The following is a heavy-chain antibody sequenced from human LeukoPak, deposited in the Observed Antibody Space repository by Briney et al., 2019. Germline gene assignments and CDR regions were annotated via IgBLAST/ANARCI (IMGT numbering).Heavy chain of an antibody. Sequence: GGSLRLSCAASGFTFNTYAMTWVRQAPVEGLEWVSLIGSSGDITFYADSVKGRFTISRDNSKNTLYLQMNSLRAEDTAMYYCAKGNGGSYYSAIDYWGQGTQVTVSS. D-gene: IGHD2-15*01. J-gene: IGHJ4*02. CDR2: IGSSGDIT. CDR1: GFTFNTYA. V-gene: IGHV3-23*01. CDR3: AKGNGGSYYSAIDY.